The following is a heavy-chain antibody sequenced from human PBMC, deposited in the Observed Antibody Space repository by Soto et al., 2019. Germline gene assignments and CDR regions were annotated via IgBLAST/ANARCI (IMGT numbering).Heavy chain of an antibody. CDR1: GFTFNTYN. V-gene: IGHV3-48*04. Sequence: GGSLRLSCAASGFTFNTYNMNWVRQAPGKGLEWVSYISSSGSTIYYADSVKGRFTISRDNAKNSLYLQMNSLRAEDTAVYYCARTPGGYDFWSGYYSYYYYGMDVWGQGTTVTVSS. J-gene: IGHJ6*02. D-gene: IGHD3-3*01. CDR2: ISSSGSTI. CDR3: ARTPGGYDFWSGYYSYYYYGMDV.